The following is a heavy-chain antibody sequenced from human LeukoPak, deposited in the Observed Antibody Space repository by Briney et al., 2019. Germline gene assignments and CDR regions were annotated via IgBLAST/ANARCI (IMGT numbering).Heavy chain of an antibody. CDR2: ISYDGSNK. CDR1: GFTFSSYW. Sequence: GGSLRLSCAASGFTFSSYWMSWVRQAPGKGLEWVAVISYDGSNKYYADSVKGRFTISRDNSKNTLYLQMNSLRAEDTAVYYCARDRTYYDFWSGYQTQGWFDPWGQGTLVTVSS. J-gene: IGHJ5*02. V-gene: IGHV3-30*03. D-gene: IGHD3-3*01. CDR3: ARDRTYYDFWSGYQTQGWFDP.